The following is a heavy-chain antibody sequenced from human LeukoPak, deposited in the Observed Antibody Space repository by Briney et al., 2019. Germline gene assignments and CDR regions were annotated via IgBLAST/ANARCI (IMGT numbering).Heavy chain of an antibody. J-gene: IGHJ4*02. V-gene: IGHV3-7*03. CDR1: GFTLSSFW. CDR2: INTDGSAK. Sequence: GGSLRLSCAASGFTLSSFWMSWVRQSPERGLEWVADINTDGSAKFYADSAKGRFTISRDNAKNTLYLQMNILRAEDTAVYYCARDRGWLQSDYWGQGTLVTVSS. D-gene: IGHD5-24*01. CDR3: ARDRGWLQSDY.